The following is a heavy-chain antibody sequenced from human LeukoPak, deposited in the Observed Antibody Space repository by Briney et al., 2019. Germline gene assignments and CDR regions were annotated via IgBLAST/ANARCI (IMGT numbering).Heavy chain of an antibody. J-gene: IGHJ4*02. Sequence: QTGGSLRLSCAASGFTFSSYWMSWVRQAPGKGLEWVANIKQDGSEKYYVDSVKGRFTISRDNAKNSLYLQMNSLRAEDTAVYYCARGKRYFDWFARYWGQGTLVTVSS. V-gene: IGHV3-7*01. CDR1: GFTFSSYW. D-gene: IGHD3-9*01. CDR3: ARGKRYFDWFARY. CDR2: IKQDGSEK.